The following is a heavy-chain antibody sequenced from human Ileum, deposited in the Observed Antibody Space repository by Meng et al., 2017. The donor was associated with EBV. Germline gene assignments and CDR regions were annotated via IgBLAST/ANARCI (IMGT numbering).Heavy chain of an antibody. Sequence: HVQLVQSGAEVKKTGASVKVSCKASGYTFTNYDISWVRQATGQGLEWMGWMNPKTGTAHYAQKFQGRVSMTRDTSITTAYMELSSLTSEDTAVYYCVRTLERGDYWGQGTLVTVSS. D-gene: IGHD5-24*01. CDR2: MNPKTGTA. CDR3: VRTLERGDY. V-gene: IGHV1-8*01. J-gene: IGHJ4*02. CDR1: GYTFTNYD.